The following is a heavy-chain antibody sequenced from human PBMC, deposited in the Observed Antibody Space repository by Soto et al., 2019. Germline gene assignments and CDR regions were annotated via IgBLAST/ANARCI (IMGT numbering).Heavy chain of an antibody. D-gene: IGHD5-12*01. J-gene: IGHJ3*02. Sequence: EVQLVESGGGLVKPGGSLRLSCAASGFTFSSYSMNWVRQAPGKGLEWDSSISSSSSYIYYADSVKGRFTISRDNAKNSLYLQMNSLRAEDTAVYYCAREVEMATISTFDIWGQGTMVTVSS. CDR1: GFTFSSYS. CDR2: ISSSSSYI. V-gene: IGHV3-21*01. CDR3: AREVEMATISTFDI.